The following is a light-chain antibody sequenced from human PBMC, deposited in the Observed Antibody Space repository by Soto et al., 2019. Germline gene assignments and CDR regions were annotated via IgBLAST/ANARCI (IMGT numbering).Light chain of an antibody. CDR3: QQYSTYPYI. V-gene: IGKV1-8*01. Sequence: AIRMTQSPSSFSASTGDRVTITCRASQGISSYLAWYQQKPGKAPKLLIYKASTLESGVPSRFSGGGIGTEFSLSISSLQPDDFATYYCQQYSTYPYIFGQGTKVEIK. J-gene: IGKJ2*01. CDR1: QGISSY. CDR2: KAS.